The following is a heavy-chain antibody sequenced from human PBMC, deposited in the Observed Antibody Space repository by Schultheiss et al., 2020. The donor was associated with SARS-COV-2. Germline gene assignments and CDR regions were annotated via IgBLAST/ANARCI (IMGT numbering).Heavy chain of an antibody. J-gene: IGHJ4*02. CDR3: ARGYCSGGSCYPYFDY. Sequence: SETLSLTCTVSGGSISSYYWSWIRQPPGKGLEWIGYIYYSGSTYYNPSLKSRVTISVDTSKNQFSLKLSSVTAADTAVYYCARGYCSGGSCYPYFDYWGQGTLVTVSS. CDR1: GGSISSYY. D-gene: IGHD2-15*01. V-gene: IGHV4-59*04. CDR2: IYYSGST.